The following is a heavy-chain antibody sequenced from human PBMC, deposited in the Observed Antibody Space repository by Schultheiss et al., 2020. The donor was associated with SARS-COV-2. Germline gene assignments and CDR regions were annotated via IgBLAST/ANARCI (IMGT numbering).Heavy chain of an antibody. D-gene: IGHD2-2*02. Sequence: GGSLRLSCAASGFTFSSYAMHWVRQAPGKGLEWVALISYDGYHKFYADSVKGQFTISRDNSKNTLYVQMNSLRAEDTAVYYCARGSVWCSTVNCYTLDYWGQGILVTVSS. CDR2: ISYDGYHK. CDR1: GFTFSSYA. J-gene: IGHJ4*02. V-gene: IGHV3-30*01. CDR3: ARGSVWCSTVNCYTLDY.